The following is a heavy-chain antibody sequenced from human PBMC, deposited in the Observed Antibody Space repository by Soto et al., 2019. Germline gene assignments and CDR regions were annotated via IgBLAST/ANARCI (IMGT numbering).Heavy chain of an antibody. V-gene: IGHV1-2*02. D-gene: IGHD6-19*01. CDR2: INPNSGGT. CDR1: GYTFTGYY. J-gene: IGHJ6*02. CDR3: ARVPSSGWYRFSVEDYYYYYGMDV. Sequence: GASVKVSCKASGYTFTGYYMQWVRQAPGQGLEWMGWINPNSGGTNYAQKFQGRVTMTRDTSISTAYMELSRLRSDDTAVYYCARVPSSGWYRFSVEDYYYYYGMDVWGQGTTVTVSS.